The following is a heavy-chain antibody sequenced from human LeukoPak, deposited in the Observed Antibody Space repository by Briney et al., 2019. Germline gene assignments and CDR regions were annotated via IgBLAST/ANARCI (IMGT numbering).Heavy chain of an antibody. Sequence: SETLSLTCTVSGCSISSYYWSWIRQPPGKGLEWIGYIYYSGSTNYNPSLKSRVTISVDTSKNQFSLKLSSVTAADTAVYYCARDRITMVRGSRAFDIWGQGTMVTVSS. CDR3: ARDRITMVRGSRAFDI. V-gene: IGHV4-59*01. CDR1: GCSISSYY. CDR2: IYYSGST. D-gene: IGHD3-10*01. J-gene: IGHJ3*02.